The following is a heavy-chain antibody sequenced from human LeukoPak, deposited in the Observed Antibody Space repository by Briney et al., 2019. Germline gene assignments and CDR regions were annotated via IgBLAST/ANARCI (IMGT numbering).Heavy chain of an antibody. V-gene: IGHV4-31*03. Sequence: ASETLSLTCTVSGGSISSGGYYWSWIRQHPGKGLEWIGYIYYSGDTYYNPSLKSRVSISVDTSKNQFSLKVTSATAADTAVYYCARADSGYGGYFDYWGQGTLVTVSS. CDR2: IYYSGDT. D-gene: IGHD5-12*01. CDR3: ARADSGYGGYFDY. CDR1: GGSISSGGYY. J-gene: IGHJ4*02.